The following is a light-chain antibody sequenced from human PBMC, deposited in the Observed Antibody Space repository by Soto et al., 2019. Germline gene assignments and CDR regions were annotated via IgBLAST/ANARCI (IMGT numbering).Light chain of an antibody. CDR1: QSISSW. CDR2: MAS. J-gene: IGKJ1*01. CDR3: QQYNSYPWT. V-gene: IGKV1-5*03. Sequence: DIQMTQSPSTLSASVGDRVTITCRASQSISSWLAWYQQKPGKAPKLLIYMASSLESGVPSRFSGSGSGTEFTLTISSLQPDDFATYYCQQYNSYPWTVGQGTKVDSK.